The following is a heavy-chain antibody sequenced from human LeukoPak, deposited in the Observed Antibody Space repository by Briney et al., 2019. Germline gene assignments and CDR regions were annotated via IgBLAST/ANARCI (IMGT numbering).Heavy chain of an antibody. CDR3: AKNHLPYYYYGMDV. CDR2: IYHSGST. CDR1: GGSISSGGYS. J-gene: IGHJ6*02. Sequence: KTSETLSLTCAVSGGSISSGGYSWSWIRQPPGKGLEWIGYIYHSGSTYYNPSLKSRVTISVDRSKNQFSLKLSSVTAADTAVYYCAKNHLPYYYYGMDVWGQGTTVTVSS. V-gene: IGHV4-30-2*01.